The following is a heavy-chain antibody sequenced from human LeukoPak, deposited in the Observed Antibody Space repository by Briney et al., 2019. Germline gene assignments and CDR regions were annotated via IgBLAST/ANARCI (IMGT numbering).Heavy chain of an antibody. CDR3: AKGERITIFGVTTQYYYYYGMDV. CDR2: ISGSGGST. J-gene: IGHJ6*02. D-gene: IGHD3-3*01. Sequence: GGSLRLSCAASGFTFSSYAMSWVRQAPGKGLEWVSAISGSGGSTYYADSVKGRFTISRDNSKNTLYLQMNSLRAEDKAVYYCAKGERITIFGVTTQYYYYYGMDVWGQGTTVTVSS. V-gene: IGHV3-23*01. CDR1: GFTFSSYA.